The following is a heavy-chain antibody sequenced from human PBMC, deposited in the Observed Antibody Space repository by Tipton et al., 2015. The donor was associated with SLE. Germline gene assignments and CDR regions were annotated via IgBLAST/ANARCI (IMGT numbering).Heavy chain of an antibody. Sequence: TLSLTCTVSDYSINSGYFWGWIRQPPGKGLEWIGSISHSGSTYYSPSLKSRVTISKDTPKKQFSLRLNSVTAADTAVYYCTRVVVIAFSHYYMDVWDKGTTVTVSS. CDR1: DYSINSGYF. V-gene: IGHV4-38-2*02. CDR3: TRVVVIAFSHYYMDV. D-gene: IGHD2-21*01. J-gene: IGHJ6*03. CDR2: ISHSGST.